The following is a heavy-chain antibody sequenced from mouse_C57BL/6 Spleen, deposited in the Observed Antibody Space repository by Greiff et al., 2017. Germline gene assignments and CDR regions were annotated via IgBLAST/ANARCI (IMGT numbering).Heavy chain of an antibody. CDR1: GYAFSSYW. Sequence: QVQLQQSGAELVKPGASVKISCKASGYAFSSYWMNWVKQRPGKGLEWIGQIYPGDGDTNYNGKFKGKATLTADTSSSTAYMQLSSLTSEDSAVYFCARRQYYGSSYRYFDVWGTGTTVTVSS. D-gene: IGHD1-1*01. J-gene: IGHJ1*03. CDR2: IYPGDGDT. CDR3: ARRQYYGSSYRYFDV. V-gene: IGHV1-80*01.